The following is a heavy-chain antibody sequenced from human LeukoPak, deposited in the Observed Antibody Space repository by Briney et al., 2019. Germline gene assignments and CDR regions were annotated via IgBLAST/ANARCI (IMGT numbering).Heavy chain of an antibody. D-gene: IGHD2-15*01. CDR1: GFTFSSYA. CDR3: AKAVKSLGYCSGGSCYGVADY. J-gene: IGHJ4*02. V-gene: IGHV3-23*01. CDR2: ISGSGGST. Sequence: GGSLRLSCAASGFTFSSYAMSWVRQAPGKGLEWVSAISGSGGSTYYADSVKGRFTISRDNSKNTLYLQMNSLRAEDTAVYYCAKAVKSLGYCSGGSCYGVADYWGQGTLVTVSS.